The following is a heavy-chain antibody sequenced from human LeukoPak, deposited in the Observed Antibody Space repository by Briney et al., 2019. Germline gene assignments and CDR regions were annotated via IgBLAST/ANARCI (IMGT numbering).Heavy chain of an antibody. J-gene: IGHJ4*02. V-gene: IGHV3-53*01. CDR1: GFTVSSNY. D-gene: IGHD6-13*01. CDR2: IYSGGST. Sequence: GGSLRLSCAASGFTVSSNYMSWVRQAPGKGPEWVSVIYSGGSTYYADSVKGRFTISRDNSKNTLYLQMNSLRAEDTAVYYCARGSSSWPAEFDYWGQGTLVTVSS. CDR3: ARGSSSWPAEFDY.